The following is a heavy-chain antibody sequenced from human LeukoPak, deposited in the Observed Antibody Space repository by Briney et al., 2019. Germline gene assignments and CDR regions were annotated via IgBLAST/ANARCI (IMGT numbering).Heavy chain of an antibody. D-gene: IGHD6-13*01. CDR3: ARKQGPGYSNDY. V-gene: IGHV3-21*01. CDR1: GFTFSSYS. Sequence: GGSLRLSCAASGFTFSSYSMNWVRQAPGKGLEWVSSISSSSSYIYYADSVKGRFTISRDSAKNSLYLQMNSLRAEDTAVYYCARKQGPGYSNDYWGQGTLVTVSS. J-gene: IGHJ4*02. CDR2: ISSSSSYI.